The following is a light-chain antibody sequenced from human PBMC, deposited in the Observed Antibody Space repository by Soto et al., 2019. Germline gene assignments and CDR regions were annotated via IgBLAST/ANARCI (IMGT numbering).Light chain of an antibody. J-gene: IGKJ3*01. Sequence: DIQMTQSPSSLSASVGDRVTITCRASQGITNYLAWYQQKPGRVPKLLIYAASTLQSGVPSRFSGSGSGTDFTLTISSLQSEDVATYYCQKYGSAPFTFGPGTKVDLK. V-gene: IGKV1-27*01. CDR1: QGITNY. CDR3: QKYGSAPFT. CDR2: AAS.